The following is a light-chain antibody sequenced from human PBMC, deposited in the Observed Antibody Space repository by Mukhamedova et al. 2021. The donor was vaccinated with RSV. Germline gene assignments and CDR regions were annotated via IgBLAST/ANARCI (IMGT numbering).Light chain of an antibody. CDR2: KAS. CDR3: QLYKSFST. Sequence: GKAPRLLIYKASALQSGVPSRFSGSRSGTEFTLTINSLQPDDIGTYYCQLYKSFSTFGEGTKVEV. J-gene: IGKJ1*01. V-gene: IGKV1-5*03.